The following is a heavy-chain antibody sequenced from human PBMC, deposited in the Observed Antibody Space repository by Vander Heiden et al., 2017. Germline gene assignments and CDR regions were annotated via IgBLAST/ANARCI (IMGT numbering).Heavy chain of an antibody. Sequence: EVQLLESGGCLVQPGGSLRLSCAACGFTFSSDAMSWVRQAPGNGLEWVSAISGSGGSTYYADSVKGRFTISRDNSKNTLYLQMNSLRAEDTAVYYCAKDRQQLGRTFDYWGQGTLVTVSS. CDR3: AKDRQQLGRTFDY. J-gene: IGHJ4*02. V-gene: IGHV3-23*01. CDR1: GFTFSSDA. CDR2: ISGSGGST. D-gene: IGHD6-13*01.